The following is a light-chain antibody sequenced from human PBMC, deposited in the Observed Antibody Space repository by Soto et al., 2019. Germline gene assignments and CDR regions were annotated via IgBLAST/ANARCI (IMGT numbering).Light chain of an antibody. CDR2: ATS. CDR3: QQGHSLFT. V-gene: IGKV1-12*01. J-gene: IGKJ3*01. CDR1: QGIGSW. Sequence: DIQLTQSPSFLSASVEDRVTITCRASQGIGSWLAWYQQKPGKDPKLLIYATSRLQSGVPSRFSGSGSGTDFTLSISSLQPEDVATYFCQQGHSLFTFGPGTKVDI.